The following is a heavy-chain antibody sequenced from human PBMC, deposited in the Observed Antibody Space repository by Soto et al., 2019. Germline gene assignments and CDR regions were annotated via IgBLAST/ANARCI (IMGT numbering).Heavy chain of an antibody. Sequence: PGGSLRLSCAASGVTFDDYAMHGVRKAPGKGLEWVSGISWNSGSIGYADSVKGRFTISRDNAKNSLYLQMNSLGAEDTALYYCAKDSGYDLAGYFDYWGQGTLVTVSS. D-gene: IGHD5-12*01. V-gene: IGHV3-9*01. CDR1: GVTFDDYA. CDR3: AKDSGYDLAGYFDY. J-gene: IGHJ4*02. CDR2: ISWNSGSI.